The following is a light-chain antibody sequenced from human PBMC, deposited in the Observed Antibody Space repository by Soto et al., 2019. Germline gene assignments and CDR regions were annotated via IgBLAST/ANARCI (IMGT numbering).Light chain of an antibody. CDR2: EAS. V-gene: IGLV2-18*01. CDR3: SLYTSENTYV. Sequence: QSVLTQPASASGTPGQRVTISCSGGSSNIGINPVAWYQQLPGMAPKLIIYEASNRPSGVPDRFSGSKSGNTASLTISGLQAADEADYYCSLYTSENTYVFGTGTKVTVL. J-gene: IGLJ1*01. CDR1: SSNIGINP.